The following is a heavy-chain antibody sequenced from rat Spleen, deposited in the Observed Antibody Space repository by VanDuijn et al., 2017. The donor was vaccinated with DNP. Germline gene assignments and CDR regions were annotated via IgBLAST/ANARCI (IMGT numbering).Heavy chain of an antibody. CDR3: AEETTGVY. Sequence: QVQLKESGPGLVQPSQTLSLTCTVSGFSLTSYHVHWVRQPPGKGLEWMGSIQSGGNTDYNSVLKSRLSISRDTSKSQVFFKMNSVQTDDTAVYYCAEETTGVYWGQGVMVTVSS. D-gene: IGHD1-1*01. V-gene: IGHV2-27*01. J-gene: IGHJ2*01. CDR2: IQSGGNT. CDR1: GFSLTSYH.